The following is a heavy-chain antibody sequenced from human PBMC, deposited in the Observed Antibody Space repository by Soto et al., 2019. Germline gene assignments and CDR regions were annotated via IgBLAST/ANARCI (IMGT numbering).Heavy chain of an antibody. V-gene: IGHV3-23*01. CDR2: ISGSGGST. CDR3: AKVGRPTYGSGSYYTDFDY. Sequence: GASVKVSCAASGFTFSSYAMNWVRQAPGKGLEWVSGISGSGGSTYYADSVKGRFTISRDNSKNTLYLQMNSLRAEDTAVYYCAKVGRPTYGSGSYYTDFDYWGQGTLVTVSS. D-gene: IGHD3-10*01. CDR1: GFTFSSYA. J-gene: IGHJ4*02.